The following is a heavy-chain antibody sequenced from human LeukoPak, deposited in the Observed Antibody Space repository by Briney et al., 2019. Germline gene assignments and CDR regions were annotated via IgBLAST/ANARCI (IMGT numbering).Heavy chain of an antibody. CDR3: ARENHYAAGFDP. Sequence: GGSLRLSCAASGFTFTTYWMSWVRQLPGKGLEWVANINQDGTEKYYVDSVKGRFTISRDNAKNSLDLQMNSLRAEDTAVYYCARENHYAAGFDPWGQGTLVTVSS. J-gene: IGHJ5*02. CDR1: GFTFTTYW. CDR2: INQDGTEK. V-gene: IGHV3-7*03. D-gene: IGHD3-16*01.